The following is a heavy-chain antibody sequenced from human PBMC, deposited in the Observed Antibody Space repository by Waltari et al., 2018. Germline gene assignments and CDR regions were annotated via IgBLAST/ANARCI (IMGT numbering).Heavy chain of an antibody. V-gene: IGHV5-51*01. CDR2: LYPGDSDT. D-gene: IGHD1-1*01. J-gene: IGHJ4*02. CDR3: AFALERRQEALYYFDY. Sequence: EVQLVQSGAEVKKPGESLKISCKGSGYSFTSYWIGWVRQMPGKGLEWMGILYPGDSDTRYSPSFQGQVTLSADKSISTAYLQWSSLKASDTAMYYCAFALERRQEALYYFDYWGQGTLVTVSS. CDR1: GYSFTSYW.